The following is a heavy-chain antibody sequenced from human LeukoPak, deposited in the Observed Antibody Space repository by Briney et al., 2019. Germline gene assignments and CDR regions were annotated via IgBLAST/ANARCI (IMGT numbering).Heavy chain of an antibody. D-gene: IGHD4-17*01. CDR2: INPSGGST. Sequence: ASVKVSCKASGGTFSSYAISWVRQAPGQGLEWMEIINPSGGSTSYAQKFQGRVTMTRDTSTSTVYMELSSLRSEDTAVYYCARALTTVTTWYFDYWGQGTLVTVSS. CDR3: ARALTTVTTWYFDY. J-gene: IGHJ4*02. CDR1: GGTFSSYA. V-gene: IGHV1-46*01.